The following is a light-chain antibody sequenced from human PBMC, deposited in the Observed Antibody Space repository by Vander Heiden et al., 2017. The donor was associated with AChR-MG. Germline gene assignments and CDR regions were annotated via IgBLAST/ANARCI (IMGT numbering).Light chain of an antibody. CDR3: NSRDSSGNHLWV. CDR2: GKN. Sequence: SSELTQDPAVSVALGQTVRITCQGDSLRSYYASWYQQMPGQAPVLVIYGKNNRPSGIPDRFSGSSSGNTASLTITGAQAEDEADYYCNSRDSSGNHLWVFGGGTKLTVL. J-gene: IGLJ3*02. CDR1: SLRSYY. V-gene: IGLV3-19*01.